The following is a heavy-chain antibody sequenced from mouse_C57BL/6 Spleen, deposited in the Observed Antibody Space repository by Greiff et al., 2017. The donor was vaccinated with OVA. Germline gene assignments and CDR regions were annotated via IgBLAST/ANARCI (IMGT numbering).Heavy chain of an antibody. CDR3: ARLSTAQATDY. Sequence: EVKLLESGGDLVKPGGSLKLSCAASGFTFSSYGMSWVRQTPDKRLEWVATISSGGSYTYSPASVNGRFTISRPHAKNTLYLQMGSLKSEDTAMYYCARLSTAQATDYWGQGTTLTVSS. J-gene: IGHJ2*01. V-gene: IGHV5-6*01. CDR2: ISSGGSYT. D-gene: IGHD3-2*02. CDR1: GFTFSSYG.